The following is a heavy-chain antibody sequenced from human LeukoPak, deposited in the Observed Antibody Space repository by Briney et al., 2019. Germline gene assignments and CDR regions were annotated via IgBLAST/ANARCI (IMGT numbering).Heavy chain of an antibody. V-gene: IGHV3-33*01. CDR3: ARAGSIAVAGTGYFDY. CDR1: GFTFSSYG. CDR2: IWYDGSNK. D-gene: IGHD6-19*01. J-gene: IGHJ4*02. Sequence: PGGSLRLSCAASGFTFSSYGMHWVRQAPGKGLEWVAVIWYDGSNKYYADSVKGRFTISRDDSKNTLYLQMNSLRAEDTAVYYCARAGSIAVAGTGYFDYWGQGTLVTVSS.